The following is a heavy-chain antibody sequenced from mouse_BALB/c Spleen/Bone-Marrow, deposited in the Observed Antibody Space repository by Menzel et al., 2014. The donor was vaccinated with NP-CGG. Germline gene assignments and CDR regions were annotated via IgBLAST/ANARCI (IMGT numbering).Heavy chain of an antibody. CDR3: GRGIYPGYSSGTSYFDL. D-gene: IGHD1-3*01. J-gene: IGHJ2*01. CDR1: GIDLSGNF. CDR2: IGDSTA. Sequence: EESGGRLVTPGTPLTLRCTVSGIDLSGNFMGWVRQAPGKGLEYIGIIGDSTAYYATWAKGRFTISKTSTTADLKMTSLTTEDTATYFCGRGIYPGYSSGTSYFDLWGQGTLVTVSS. V-gene: IGHV5-6-5*01.